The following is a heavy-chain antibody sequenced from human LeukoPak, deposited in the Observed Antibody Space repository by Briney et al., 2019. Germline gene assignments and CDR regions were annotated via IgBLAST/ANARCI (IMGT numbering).Heavy chain of an antibody. V-gene: IGHV3-53*01. CDR1: GFIVSANY. J-gene: IGHJ6*02. CDR2: FYSGGAT. Sequence: GGSLRLSCAASGFIVSANYMSWVRQTPGKGLEWVSIFYSGGATFYVDSVKGRFTISRDNSKNMLYLQMNGLRAEDTAVYCARGRGLDVWGQGTTVTVSS. D-gene: IGHD2-15*01. CDR3: ARGRGLDV.